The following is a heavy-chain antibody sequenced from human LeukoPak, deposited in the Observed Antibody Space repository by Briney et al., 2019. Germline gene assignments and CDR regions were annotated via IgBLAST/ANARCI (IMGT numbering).Heavy chain of an antibody. CDR3: AIRGTTMIVVARPLRSFDY. V-gene: IGHV1-2*02. CDR1: GYTFTGYY. CDR2: INPNSGDT. J-gene: IGHJ4*02. D-gene: IGHD3-22*01. Sequence: ASVKVSCKASGYTFTGYYMYLVRQAPGQGLEWMGWINPNSGDTNYAQRVQGRVTMTRDTSISTAYMELSRLRSDDTAVYYCAIRGTTMIVVARPLRSFDYWGQGTLVTVSS.